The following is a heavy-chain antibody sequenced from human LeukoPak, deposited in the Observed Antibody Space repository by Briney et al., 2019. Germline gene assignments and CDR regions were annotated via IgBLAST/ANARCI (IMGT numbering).Heavy chain of an antibody. CDR1: GGTFSSYA. CDR2: IIPIFGTV. CDR3: ARVPGGGDWEHE. J-gene: IGHJ4*02. Sequence: ASVKVSCKASGGTFSSYAISWVRQAPGQGLEWMGGIIPIFGTVNYAQKFQGRVTITADESTSTAYMELSSLRSEDTAVYYCARVPGGGDWEHEWGQGTLVTVSS. V-gene: IGHV1-69*13. D-gene: IGHD2-21*01.